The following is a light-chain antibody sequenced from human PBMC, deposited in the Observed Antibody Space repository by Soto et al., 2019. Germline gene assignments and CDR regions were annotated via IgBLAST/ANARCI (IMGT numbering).Light chain of an antibody. CDR1: SSNIGSGDD. CDR2: DNI. J-gene: IGLJ3*02. Sequence: QSALTQPPSVSGAPGQRVTISCTGSSSNIGSGDDVHWYQQLPGTAPKLLIYDNINRPSGVPDRFSGSRSGTSASLAITGLQAEDEADYYCQPYDSSLRGHWVFGGGTKLTVL. CDR3: QPYDSSLRGHWV. V-gene: IGLV1-40*01.